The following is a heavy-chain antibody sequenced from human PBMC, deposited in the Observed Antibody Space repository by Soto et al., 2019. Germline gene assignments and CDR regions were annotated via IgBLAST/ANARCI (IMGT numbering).Heavy chain of an antibody. CDR1: GGSISNSGYY. V-gene: IGHV4-39*01. CDR3: ARQDYSTTYCRAYYSDY. D-gene: IGHD6-13*01. CDR2: IYSSGST. Sequence: LQLQESGPGLMKPSETLSLTCTVSGGSISNSGYYWGWISQPPGKGLACLGSIYSSGSTYYSPSLKSRVTISVDTSKSQCSLNLTSLTAADTAVYFCARQDYSTTYCRAYYSDYWGQGTLVSVSS. J-gene: IGHJ4*02.